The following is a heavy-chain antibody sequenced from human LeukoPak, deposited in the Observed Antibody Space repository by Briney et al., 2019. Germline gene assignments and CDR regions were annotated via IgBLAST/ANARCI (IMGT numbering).Heavy chain of an antibody. CDR1: GFTFSSYA. CDR2: ISYDGSNK. J-gene: IGHJ6*02. D-gene: IGHD3-10*01. Sequence: PGGSLRLSCAASGFTFSSYAMHWVRQAPGKGLEWVAVISYDGSNKYYADSVKGRFTISRDNSKNTLYLQMNSLRAEDTAVYYCARLRGSLSGYYYYYGMDVWGQGTTVTVSS. CDR3: ARLRGSLSGYYYYYGMDV. V-gene: IGHV3-30-3*01.